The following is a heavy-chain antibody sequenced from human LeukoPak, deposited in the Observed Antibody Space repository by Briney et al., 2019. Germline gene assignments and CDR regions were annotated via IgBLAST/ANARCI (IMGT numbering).Heavy chain of an antibody. CDR2: INHSGST. V-gene: IGHV4-34*01. J-gene: IGHJ6*02. Sequence: PSETLSLTCAVYGGSFSGYYWCWIRQPPGKGLEWIGEINHSGSTNYNPSLKSRVTISVDTSKNQFSLKLSSVTAADTAVYYCARGPPIFGVVIHYYYYGMDVWGQGTTVTVSS. D-gene: IGHD3-3*01. CDR1: GGSFSGYY. CDR3: ARGPPIFGVVIHYYYYGMDV.